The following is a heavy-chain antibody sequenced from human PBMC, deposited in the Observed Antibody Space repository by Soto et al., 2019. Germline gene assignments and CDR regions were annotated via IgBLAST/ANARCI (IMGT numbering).Heavy chain of an antibody. V-gene: IGHV3-33*01. Sequence: QVQLVESGGGVVQSGRSLRLSRATSGFTFSNYGMHWVRQAPGKGLGWVAVIWYDGSTERYADSVKGRFTISRDNSGNTLYLQMNSLRDEDTAIYYCARAGVEEAIQVGYLQYWGQGTLVTVSS. J-gene: IGHJ1*01. CDR3: ARAGVEEAIQVGYLQY. CDR2: IWYDGSTE. D-gene: IGHD2-8*01. CDR1: GFTFSNYG.